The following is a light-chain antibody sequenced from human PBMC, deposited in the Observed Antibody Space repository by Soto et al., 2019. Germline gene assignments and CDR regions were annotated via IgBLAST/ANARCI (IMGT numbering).Light chain of an antibody. CDR3: QQSYDFPLT. CDR2: AAS. Sequence: DIQMTQSPSSLSAFVGDRVTITCRASQGIGTSLNWYQQIPGKAPKLLIYAASGLQSGVPSRFSGSGSGTDFTLIVTSLQPEDFATYYCQQSYDFPLTLGGGTKV. CDR1: QGIGTS. V-gene: IGKV1-39*01. J-gene: IGKJ4*01.